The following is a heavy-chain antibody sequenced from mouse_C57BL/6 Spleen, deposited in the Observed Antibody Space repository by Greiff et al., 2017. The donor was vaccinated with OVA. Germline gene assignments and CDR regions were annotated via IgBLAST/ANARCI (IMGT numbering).Heavy chain of an antibody. D-gene: IGHD2-1*01. J-gene: IGHJ2*01. V-gene: IGHV3-6*01. CDR1: GYSITSGYY. CDR3: ARDRVYYGYFDY. CDR2: ISYDGSN. Sequence: EVKLQESGPGLVKPSQSLSLTCSVTGYSITSGYYWNWIRQFPGNKLEWMGYISYDGSNNYNPSLKNRISITRDTSKNQFFLKLNSVTTEDTATYYCARDRVYYGYFDYWGQGTTLTVSS.